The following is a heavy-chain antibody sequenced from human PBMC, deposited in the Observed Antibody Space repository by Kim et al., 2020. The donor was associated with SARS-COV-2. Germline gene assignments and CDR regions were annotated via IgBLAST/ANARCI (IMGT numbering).Heavy chain of an antibody. J-gene: IGHJ3*02. Sequence: KSRVTISVDTSKNQFSLKLSSVTAADTAVYYCARHSFKAYYYDSSSAFDIWGQGTMVTVSS. CDR3: ARHSFKAYYYDSSSAFDI. V-gene: IGHV4-59*08. D-gene: IGHD3-22*01.